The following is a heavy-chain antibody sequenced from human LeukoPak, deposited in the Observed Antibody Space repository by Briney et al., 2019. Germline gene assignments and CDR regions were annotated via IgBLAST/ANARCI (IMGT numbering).Heavy chain of an antibody. CDR1: GGAISSHY. CDR3: ARYDSSGYPIEY. Sequence: SETPSLTCTVSGGAISSHYWSWIRQPPGKGLEWIGYTYFSGNINYNPSLKSRVTISVDTSKTHFSLKLSSVTAADTAVYYCARYDSSGYPIEYWGQGTQVTVAS. V-gene: IGHV4-59*11. D-gene: IGHD3-22*01. CDR2: TYFSGNI. J-gene: IGHJ4*02.